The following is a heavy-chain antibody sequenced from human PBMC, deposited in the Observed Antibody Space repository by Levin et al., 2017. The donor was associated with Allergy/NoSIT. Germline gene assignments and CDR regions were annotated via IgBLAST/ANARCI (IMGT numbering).Heavy chain of an antibody. Sequence: SCAASGFTFSNYWMHWVRQAPGKGLVWVSRINTDGSSTSYADSVRGRFTFSRDNAKNTLYLQMNSLRAEDTAVYYCARDSFDNNYDYGMDVWGQGTTVTVSS. CDR1: GFTFSNYW. J-gene: IGHJ6*02. CDR2: INTDGSST. D-gene: IGHD3-9*01. V-gene: IGHV3-74*01. CDR3: ARDSFDNNYDYGMDV.